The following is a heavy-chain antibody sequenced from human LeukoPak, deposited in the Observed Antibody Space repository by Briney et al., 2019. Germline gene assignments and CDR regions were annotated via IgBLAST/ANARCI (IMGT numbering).Heavy chain of an antibody. CDR2: IIPIFGTA. V-gene: IGHV1-69*05. D-gene: IGHD2-2*02. J-gene: IGHJ5*02. CDR3: ARAAKDAGCSSTSCYNLRFRNNWFDP. Sequence: ASVKVSCKASGGTFSSYAISWVRQAPGQGLEWMGGIIPIFGTANYAQKFQGRVTITTDESTSTAYMELSSLRSEDTAVYYCARAAKDAGCSSTSCYNLRFRNNWFDPWGQGTLVTVSS. CDR1: GGTFSSYA.